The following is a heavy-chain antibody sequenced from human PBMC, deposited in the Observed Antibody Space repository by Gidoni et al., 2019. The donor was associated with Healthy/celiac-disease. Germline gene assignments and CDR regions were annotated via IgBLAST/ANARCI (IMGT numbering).Heavy chain of an antibody. Sequence: QVQLVQSGAEVTKPGSSVKVSCKASGGTFSSYAFRWVRPAPGQGLEWMGGIIPIFGTANYAQKFQGRVTITADESTSTAYMELSSLRSEDTAVYYCARERVADIVVVPAEPTYYYGMDVWGQGTTVTVSS. D-gene: IGHD2-2*01. J-gene: IGHJ6*02. CDR1: GGTFSSYA. CDR2: IIPIFGTA. V-gene: IGHV1-69*01. CDR3: ARERVADIVVVPAEPTYYYGMDV.